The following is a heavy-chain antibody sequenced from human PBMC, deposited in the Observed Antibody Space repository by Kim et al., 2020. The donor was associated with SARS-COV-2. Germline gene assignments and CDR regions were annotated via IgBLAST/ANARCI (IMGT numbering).Heavy chain of an antibody. V-gene: IGHV4-39*01. Sequence: SETLSLTCTVSGGSISSSSYYWGWIRQPPGKGLEWIGSIYYSGSTYYNPSLKSRVTISVDTSKNQFSLKLSSVTAAVTAVYYCARRVPQTNMRGYKRGYYFDYWGQGTLVTVSS. D-gene: IGHD3-3*01. J-gene: IGHJ4*02. CDR1: GGSISSSSYY. CDR2: IYYSGST. CDR3: ARRVPQTNMRGYKRGYYFDY.